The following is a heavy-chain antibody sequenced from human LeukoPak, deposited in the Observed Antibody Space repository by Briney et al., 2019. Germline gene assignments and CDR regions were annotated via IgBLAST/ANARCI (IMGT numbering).Heavy chain of an antibody. D-gene: IGHD6-19*01. V-gene: IGHV3-30*18. CDR2: ISYDGSNK. CDR1: GFTFSSYG. CDR3: AKDLFEYSSGWYYFDY. J-gene: IGHJ4*02. Sequence: SGGSLRLSCAASGFTFSSYGMHWVRQAPGKGLEWVAVISYDGSNKYYADSVKGRFTISRDNSKNTLYLQMDSLRAEDTAVYYCAKDLFEYSSGWYYFDYWGQGTLVTVSS.